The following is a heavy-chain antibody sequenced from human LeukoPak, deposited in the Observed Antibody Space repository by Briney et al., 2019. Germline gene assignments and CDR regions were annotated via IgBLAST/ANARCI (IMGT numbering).Heavy chain of an antibody. CDR3: ARFFGGVIAAFDY. Sequence: GGSLRLSCAASGFTVSSNYMSWVRQAPGKGLEWVSVIYSGGSTYYADSVKGRFTISRDNSKNTLYLQMNSLRAEDTAVYYCARFFGGVIAAFDYWGQGTLVTVSS. CDR1: GFTVSSNY. V-gene: IGHV3-66*01. J-gene: IGHJ4*02. D-gene: IGHD3-16*02. CDR2: IYSGGST.